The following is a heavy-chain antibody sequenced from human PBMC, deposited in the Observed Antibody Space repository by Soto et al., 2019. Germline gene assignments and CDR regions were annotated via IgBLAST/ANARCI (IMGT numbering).Heavy chain of an antibody. J-gene: IGHJ6*02. V-gene: IGHV3-21*01. D-gene: IGHD6-25*01. CDR2: ISSSSSYI. Sequence: PGGSLRLSCAASGFTFSSYSMNWVRQAPGKGLEWVSSISSSSSYIYYADSVKGRCTISRDNAKNSLYLQMNSLRAEDTAVYYCARDRKNRAAAGYYYYYGMDVWGRGTTVTVSS. CDR3: ARDRKNRAAAGYYYYYGMDV. CDR1: GFTFSSYS.